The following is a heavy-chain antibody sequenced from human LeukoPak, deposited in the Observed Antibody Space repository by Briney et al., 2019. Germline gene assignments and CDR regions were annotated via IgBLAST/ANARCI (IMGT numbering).Heavy chain of an antibody. D-gene: IGHD1-26*01. CDR2: ISGSGDRT. CDR3: AKDILGIVGATMGFDY. J-gene: IGHJ4*02. V-gene: IGHV3-20*04. Sequence: PGGSLRLSCAASGFSFANSVISWIRQAPGKGPEWVSAISGSGDRTDYADSVKGRFTISRDNAKNSLYLQMNSLRAEDTALYYCAKDILGIVGATMGFDYWGQGTLVTVSS. CDR1: GFSFANSV.